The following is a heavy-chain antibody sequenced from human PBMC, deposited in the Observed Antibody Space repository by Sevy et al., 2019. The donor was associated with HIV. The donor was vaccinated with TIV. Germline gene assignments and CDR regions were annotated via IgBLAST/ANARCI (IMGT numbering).Heavy chain of an antibody. V-gene: IGHV3-30*09. CDR3: ARDARGDAARPDS. CDR2: ISSDVIRK. Sequence: GGSLRLSCSVSGFNFSTYAMHWVRQAPGKGLEWVAVISSDVIRKYYGASVRGRFAISRDNSNNTLSLQMNSLRIEDTAVYYCARDARGDAARPDSWGQGTLVTVSS. CDR1: GFNFSTYA. J-gene: IGHJ4*02. D-gene: IGHD3-16*01.